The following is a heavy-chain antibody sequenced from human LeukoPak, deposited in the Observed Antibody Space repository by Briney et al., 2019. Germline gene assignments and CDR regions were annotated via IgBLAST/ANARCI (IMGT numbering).Heavy chain of an antibody. CDR2: LSGLGDDP. CDR1: GFTFDTYA. CDR3: AKDPYYDSSGYYFGYFDY. J-gene: IGHJ4*02. Sequence: GGSLRLSCAASGFTFDTYAMSWVRQAPGKGLEWVSTLSGLGDDPYYADSVKGRFTISRDNSKNTLYLQMNSLRAEDTAVYYCAKDPYYDSSGYYFGYFDYWGQGTLVTVSS. D-gene: IGHD3-22*01. V-gene: IGHV3-23*01.